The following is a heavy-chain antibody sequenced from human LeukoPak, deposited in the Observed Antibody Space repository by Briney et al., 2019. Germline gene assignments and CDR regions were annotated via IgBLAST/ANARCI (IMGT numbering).Heavy chain of an antibody. Sequence: GESLKISCKSSGYSFTSYWIAWVRQMPGKGLEWMGILYPGDSDTRYSPSFQGQVTISADRSITTAYLQWSSLKASDTAMYYCARLYLPYTSAWYGSAFDIWGQGTKVTVSS. V-gene: IGHV5-51*01. D-gene: IGHD6-13*01. CDR3: ARLYLPYTSAWYGSAFDI. CDR1: GYSFTSYW. J-gene: IGHJ3*02. CDR2: LYPGDSDT.